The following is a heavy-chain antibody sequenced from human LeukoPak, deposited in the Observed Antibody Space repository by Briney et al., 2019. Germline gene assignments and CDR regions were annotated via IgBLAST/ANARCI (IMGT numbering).Heavy chain of an antibody. CDR3: ARDLNAWYQLLFY. J-gene: IGHJ4*02. CDR1: GYTFTGYY. V-gene: IGHV1-2*06. D-gene: IGHD2-2*01. CDR2: INPNSGGT. Sequence: ASVKVSCKASGYTFTGYYIHWVRQAPGQGLEWMGRINPNSGGTNYAQKFQGRVTMTRDTSISTAYMELSRPRSDDTAVYYCARDLNAWYQLLFYWGQGTLVTVSS.